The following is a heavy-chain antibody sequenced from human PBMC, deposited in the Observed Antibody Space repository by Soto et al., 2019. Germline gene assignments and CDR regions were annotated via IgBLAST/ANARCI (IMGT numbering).Heavy chain of an antibody. D-gene: IGHD5-18*01. J-gene: IGHJ6*02. CDR1: GYSFTSYW. CDR3: ASRGTDMVYDGMDV. CDR2: IDPSDSYT. V-gene: IGHV5-10-1*01. Sequence: PGESLKISCKGSGYSFTSYWISWVRQMPGKGLEWMGRIDPSDSYTNYSPSFQGHVTISADKSISTAYLQWSSLKASDTAMYYCASRGTDMVYDGMDVWGQGTTVTVSS.